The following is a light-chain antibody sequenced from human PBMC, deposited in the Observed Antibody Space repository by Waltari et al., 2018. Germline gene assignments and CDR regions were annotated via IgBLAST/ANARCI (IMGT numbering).Light chain of an antibody. Sequence: YVLTQPPSVSVAPGQTARLTCGGYNIGGKSVHWYQQKPGQAPVLVVYDDSARPSGIPERFSGSNAGNTATLTSTRVEAGDEADYYCQVWHHTNDQEGGFGGGTTLTV. V-gene: IGLV3-21*02. CDR1: NIGGKS. CDR2: DDS. J-gene: IGLJ2*01. CDR3: QVWHHTNDQEGG.